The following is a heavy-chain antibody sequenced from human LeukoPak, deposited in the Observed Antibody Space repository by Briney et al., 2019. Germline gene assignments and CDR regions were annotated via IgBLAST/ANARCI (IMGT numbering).Heavy chain of an antibody. CDR3: AREVYYDSSGYYPEDY. J-gene: IGHJ4*02. CDR1: GYTFTGYY. D-gene: IGHD3-22*01. CDR2: INPNSGGT. V-gene: IGHV1-2*02. Sequence: GASVTVSCTASGYTFTGYYMHWVRQAPGQGLEWMGWINPNSGGTNYAQKFQGRVTMTRDTSISTAYMELSRLRSDDTAVYYCAREVYYDSSGYYPEDYWGQGTLVTVSS.